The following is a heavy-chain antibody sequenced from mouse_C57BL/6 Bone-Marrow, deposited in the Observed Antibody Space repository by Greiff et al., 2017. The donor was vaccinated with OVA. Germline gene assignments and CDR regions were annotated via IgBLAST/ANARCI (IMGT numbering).Heavy chain of an antibody. CDR3: ARRGNYFYYFDY. D-gene: IGHD2-1*01. CDR2: IHPNSGST. Sequence: QVQLQQPGAELVKPGASVKLSCKASGYTFTSYWMHWVKQRPGQGLEWIGMIHPNSGSTNYNEKFKSKATLTVDKSSSTAYMQLSSLTSEDSAVYYCARRGNYFYYFDYRGQGTTLTVSS. J-gene: IGHJ2*01. V-gene: IGHV1-64*01. CDR1: GYTFTSYW.